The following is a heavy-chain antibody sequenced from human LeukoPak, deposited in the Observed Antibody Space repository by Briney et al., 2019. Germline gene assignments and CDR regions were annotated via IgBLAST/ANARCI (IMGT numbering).Heavy chain of an antibody. CDR3: AREYSGYGGTDY. CDR1: GFSFSSYS. J-gene: IGHJ4*02. Sequence: KPGGSLRLSCVASGFSFSSYSMNWVRQAPGKGLEWVSSISIYNSYIYYAGSVKGRSTISRDNARNSLYLQMNSLRAEDTAVYYCAREYSGYGGTDYWGQGTLVTVSS. D-gene: IGHD5-12*01. CDR2: ISIYNSYI. V-gene: IGHV3-21*01.